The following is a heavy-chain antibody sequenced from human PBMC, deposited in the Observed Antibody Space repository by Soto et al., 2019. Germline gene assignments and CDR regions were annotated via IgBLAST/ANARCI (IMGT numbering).Heavy chain of an antibody. CDR1: GGSISSYY. CDR2: IYYSGST. J-gene: IGHJ4*02. D-gene: IGHD3-9*01. V-gene: IGHV4-59*08. CDR3: ARHFEWFETQFDY. Sequence: SETLSLTCTVSGGSISSYYWSWIRQPPGKGLEWIGYIYYSGSTNYNPSLKSRVTISVDTSKNQFSLKLSSVTAADTAVYYCARHFEWFETQFDYWGQGTLVTVSS.